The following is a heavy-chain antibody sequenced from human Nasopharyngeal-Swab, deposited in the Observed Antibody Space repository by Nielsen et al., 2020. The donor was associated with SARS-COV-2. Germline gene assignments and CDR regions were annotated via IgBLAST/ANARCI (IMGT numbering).Heavy chain of an antibody. J-gene: IGHJ4*02. Sequence: GGSLRLSCAASGFTFDDYTMHWVRQAPGKGLEWVSLISWDGGSTYYADSVKGRFTISRDNSKNSLYLQMNSLRTEDTALYYCAKDGCGGECSIYYFDYWGQGTLVTVSS. CDR1: GFTFDDYT. CDR2: ISWDGGST. CDR3: AKDGCGGECSIYYFDY. D-gene: IGHD2-21*01. V-gene: IGHV3-43*01.